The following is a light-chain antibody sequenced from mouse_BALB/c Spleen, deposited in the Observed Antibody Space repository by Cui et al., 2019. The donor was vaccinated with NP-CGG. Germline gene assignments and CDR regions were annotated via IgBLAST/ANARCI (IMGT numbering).Light chain of an antibody. CDR3: ALWYSNHWV. V-gene: IGLV1*01. J-gene: IGLJ1*01. CDR2: GTN. Sequence: AVVTQEPHLTTSPGETVTLTCRSNTGAVTTSNYANWVQEKPDHLFTGLIGGTNNRAPGVPARFSGSLIGDKAALTITGAQTEDEAIYFCALWYSNHWVFGGGTKLTVL. CDR1: TGAVTTSNY.